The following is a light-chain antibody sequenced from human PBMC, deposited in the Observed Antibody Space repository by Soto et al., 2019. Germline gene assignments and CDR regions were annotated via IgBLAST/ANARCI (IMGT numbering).Light chain of an antibody. CDR1: SSDVGDYNY. V-gene: IGLV2-14*01. J-gene: IGLJ2*01. Sequence: QSVLTQPASVSGSPGQSITISCTGTSSDVGDYNYVSWYQQYPGKAPKLMIFEVSNRPSGVSNRFSGSKSGNTASLTISGLQAEDEADYYCSSYTSSSTLDVVFGGGTKLTVL. CDR2: EVS. CDR3: SSYTSSSTLDVV.